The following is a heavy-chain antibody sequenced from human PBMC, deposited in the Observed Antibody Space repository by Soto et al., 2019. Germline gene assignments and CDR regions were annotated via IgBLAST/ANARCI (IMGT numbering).Heavy chain of an antibody. V-gene: IGHV1-46*01. Sequence: GASVKVSCKASGYTFSNYYIHLVRQAPGRGLEGMGIINPNGESTTYAQKFQGRVTMTRDTSTSTVYMELSSLTSEDTALYYCARDGWFSALRIPFGLDVCG. J-gene: IGHJ6*02. CDR3: ARDGWFSALRIPFGLDV. D-gene: IGHD3-3*01. CDR2: INPNGEST. CDR1: GYTFSNYY.